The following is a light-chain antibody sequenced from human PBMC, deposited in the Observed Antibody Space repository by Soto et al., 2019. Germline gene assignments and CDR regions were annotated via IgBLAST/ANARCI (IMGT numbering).Light chain of an antibody. CDR2: DNN. CDR1: SSNIGYNY. V-gene: IGLV1-51*01. CDR3: GTWDNSLSAVV. J-gene: IGLJ2*01. Sequence: QSVLTQPPSVSAAPGQKVTISCSGSSSNIGYNYVSWYQQLPGTAPKLLIYDNNKRPSGIPDRFFGSKSGTSATLGITGLQTGDEADYYCGTWDNSLSAVVFGGGTKLTVL.